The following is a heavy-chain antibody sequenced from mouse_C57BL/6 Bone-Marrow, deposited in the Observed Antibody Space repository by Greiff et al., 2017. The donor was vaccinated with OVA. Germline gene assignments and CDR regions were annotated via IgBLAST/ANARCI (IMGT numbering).Heavy chain of an antibody. J-gene: IGHJ4*01. Sequence: EVHLVESGGGLVQPGGSLKLSCAASGFTFSDYYMYWVRQTPEKRLEWVAYISNGGGSNYYPDTVKGRFTISSDNAKNTLYLQMSRLKAEDTAMYYCARPLWSMDYWGQGTSVTVSS. D-gene: IGHD1-1*02. CDR3: ARPLWSMDY. CDR1: GFTFSDYY. CDR2: ISNGGGSN. V-gene: IGHV5-12*01.